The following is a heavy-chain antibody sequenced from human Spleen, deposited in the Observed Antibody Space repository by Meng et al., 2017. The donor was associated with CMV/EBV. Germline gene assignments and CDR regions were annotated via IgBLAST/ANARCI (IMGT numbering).Heavy chain of an antibody. D-gene: IGHD3-10*01. V-gene: IGHV3-23*01. CDR2: ISGSGGST. CDR3: AKTQTFYFGSGSYRYFDH. J-gene: IGHJ4*02. Sequence: GGSLRLSCAASGFMFSRYAMSWVRQAPGKGLEWVSAISGSGGSTYYADSVKGRFTISRDNSKDTLYLQMNSLRAEDTAVYYCAKTQTFYFGSGSYRYFDHWGQGTLVTVSS. CDR1: GFMFSRYA.